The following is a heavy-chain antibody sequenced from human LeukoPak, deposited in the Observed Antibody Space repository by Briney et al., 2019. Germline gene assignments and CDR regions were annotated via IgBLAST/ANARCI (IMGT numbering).Heavy chain of an antibody. CDR1: GFTFSSYS. V-gene: IGHV3-48*01. CDR3: ARLYSALPGFDY. J-gene: IGHJ4*02. CDR2: ISSSSSST. Sequence: GGSLRLSCAASGFTFSSYSMNWVRQAPRKGLEWVSYISSSSSSTYYADSVNGRFTISRDNAKNSLYLQMNSLRAEDTAVYYCARLYSALPGFDYWGQGTLVTVSS. D-gene: IGHD6-13*01.